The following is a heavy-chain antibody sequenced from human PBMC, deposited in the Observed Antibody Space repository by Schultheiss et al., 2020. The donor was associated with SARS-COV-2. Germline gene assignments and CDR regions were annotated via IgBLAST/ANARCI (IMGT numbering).Heavy chain of an antibody. Sequence: ASVKVSCKASGGTFSSYAISWVRQAPGQGLEWMGIINPSGGSTSYAQKFQGRVTMTRDTSTSTVYMELSSLRSEDTAVYYCARDLPFTMVRGVLDYWGQGTLVTVSS. J-gene: IGHJ4*02. CDR3: ARDLPFTMVRGVLDY. V-gene: IGHV1-46*01. CDR1: GGTFSSYA. CDR2: INPSGGST. D-gene: IGHD3-10*01.